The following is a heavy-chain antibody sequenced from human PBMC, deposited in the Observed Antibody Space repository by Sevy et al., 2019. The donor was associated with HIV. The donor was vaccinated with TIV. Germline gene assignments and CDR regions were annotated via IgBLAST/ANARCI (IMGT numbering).Heavy chain of an antibody. D-gene: IGHD3-3*01. CDR3: AREREVTIFAASNWFDP. Sequence: ASVKVSCKASGGTFSSYAISWVRQAPGQGLEWMGGIIPIFGTANYAQKFQGRVTITADKSMSTAYMELSSLRSEDTAVYYCAREREVTIFAASNWFDPWGQGTLVTVSS. J-gene: IGHJ5*02. CDR2: IIPIFGTA. V-gene: IGHV1-69*06. CDR1: GGTFSSYA.